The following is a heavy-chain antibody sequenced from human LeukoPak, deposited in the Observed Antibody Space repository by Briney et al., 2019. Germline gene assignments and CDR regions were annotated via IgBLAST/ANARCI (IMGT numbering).Heavy chain of an antibody. J-gene: IGHJ6*03. CDR1: GFTFSSYS. V-gene: IGHV3-48*01. CDR2: ISSSSSTI. Sequence: GGSLRLSCAASGFTFSSYSMNWVRQAPGKGLEWVSYISSSSSTIYYADSVKGRFTISRDNSKNTLYLQMNSLRAEDTAVYYCAKDSPARPAPYYMDVWGKGTTVTVSS. CDR3: AKDSPARPAPYYMDV.